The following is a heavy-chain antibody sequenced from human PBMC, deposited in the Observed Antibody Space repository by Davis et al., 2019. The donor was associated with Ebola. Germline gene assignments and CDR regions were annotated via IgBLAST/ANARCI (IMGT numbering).Heavy chain of an antibody. CDR2: INTKTWNP. CDR1: GYTFKRYA. CDR3: ARDDYSGGSRMDP. V-gene: IGHV7-4-1*02. Sequence: ASVKVSCKASGYTFKRYAIFWVRQAPGRGLEWMGWINTKTWNPAYAQGFTGRFVFSLDTSVSTAYMQISGLKADDTAMYYCARDDYSGGSRMDPWGQGTLVTVSS. D-gene: IGHD3-10*01. J-gene: IGHJ5*02.